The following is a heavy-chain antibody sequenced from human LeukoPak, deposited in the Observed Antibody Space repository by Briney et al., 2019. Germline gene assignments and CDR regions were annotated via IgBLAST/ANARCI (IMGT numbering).Heavy chain of an antibody. CDR1: GFTFSSFS. D-gene: IGHD3-22*01. CDR2: ISSSSSTI. J-gene: IGHJ3*02. CDR3: ARTYYYDSSGYYPDAFDI. Sequence: GGSLRLSCAASGFTFSSFSMNWVRQAPGKGLEWVSYISSSSSTIYYADSVKGRFTISRDNAKNSLYLQMNSLRAEDTAVYYCARTYYYDSSGYYPDAFDIWGQGTMVTVSS. V-gene: IGHV3-48*04.